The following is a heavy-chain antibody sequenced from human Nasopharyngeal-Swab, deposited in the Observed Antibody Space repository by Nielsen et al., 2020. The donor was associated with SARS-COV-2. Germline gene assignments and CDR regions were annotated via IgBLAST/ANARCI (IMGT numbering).Heavy chain of an antibody. D-gene: IGHD6-13*01. Sequence: ASVKVSCKASGGTFSSYAISWVRQAPGQGLEWMGWMNPNSGNTGYAQKFQGRVTMTRNTSISTAYMELSSLRSEDTAVYYCARVYSSSWIDAFDIWGQGTMVTVSS. J-gene: IGHJ3*02. CDR3: ARVYSSSWIDAFDI. V-gene: IGHV1-8*02. CDR2: MNPNSGNT. CDR1: GGTFSSYA.